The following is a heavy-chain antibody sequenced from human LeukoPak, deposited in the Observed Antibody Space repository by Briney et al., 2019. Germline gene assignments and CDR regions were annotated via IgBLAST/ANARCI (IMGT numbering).Heavy chain of an antibody. V-gene: IGHV4-39*01. CDR3: ARLDYYDNSGYYLGFDY. CDR2: IYYSGTT. Sequence: SETLSLTCTVSGGSISSNSYYWGWIRQPPGKGLEWIGGIYYSGTTRYNPSIKSRVTISVDTSKNQFSLKLNSVTAADTAVYYCARLDYYDNSGYYLGFDYWGQGTLVTVSS. J-gene: IGHJ4*02. D-gene: IGHD3-22*01. CDR1: GGSISSNSYY.